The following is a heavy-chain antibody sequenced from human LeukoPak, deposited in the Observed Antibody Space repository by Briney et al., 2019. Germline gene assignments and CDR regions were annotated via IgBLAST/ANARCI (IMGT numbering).Heavy chain of an antibody. D-gene: IGHD3-22*01. J-gene: IGHJ6*02. CDR3: ARATYYDSSGYYRRYYYGMDV. CDR2: INHSGST. Sequence: PSETLSLTCAVYGGSFSGYYWSWIRQPPGKGLEWIGEINHSGSTNYNPSLKSQVTISVDTSKNQFSLKLSSVTAADTAVYYCARATYYDSSGYYRRYYYGMDVWGQGTTVTVSS. V-gene: IGHV4-34*01. CDR1: GGSFSGYY.